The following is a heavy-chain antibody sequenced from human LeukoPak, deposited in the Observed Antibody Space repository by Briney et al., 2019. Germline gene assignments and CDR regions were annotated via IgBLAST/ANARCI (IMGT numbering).Heavy chain of an antibody. CDR2: INPNSGGT. V-gene: IGHV1-2*02. J-gene: IGHJ4*02. D-gene: IGHD2-8*01. Sequence: PGGSLRLSCAASGYTFTGYYMHWVRQAPGQGLEWMGWINPNSGGTNYAQKFQGRVTMTRDTSISTAYMELSRLRSDDTAVYYCARENCTNGVCYKQLDYWGQGTLDTVSS. CDR3: ARENCTNGVCYKQLDY. CDR1: GYTFTGYY.